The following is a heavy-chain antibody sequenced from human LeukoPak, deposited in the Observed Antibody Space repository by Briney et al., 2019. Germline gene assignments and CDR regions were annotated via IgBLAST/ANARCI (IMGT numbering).Heavy chain of an antibody. CDR2: IIPIFGTA. D-gene: IGHD3-10*01. CDR1: GGTFSSYG. CDR3: ARDYYGSGSYHDY. J-gene: IGHJ4*02. Sequence: GASVKVSCKASGGTFSSYGISWVRQAPGQGLEWMGGIIPIFGTANYAQKFQGRVTITADESTSTAYMELSSLRSEDTAVYYCARDYYGSGSYHDYWGQGTLVTVSS. V-gene: IGHV1-69*13.